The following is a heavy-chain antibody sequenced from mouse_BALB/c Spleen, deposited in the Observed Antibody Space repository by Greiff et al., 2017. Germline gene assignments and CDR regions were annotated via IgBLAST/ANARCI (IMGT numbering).Heavy chain of an antibody. CDR1: GFTFSSYA. CDR2: ISSGGSYT. Sequence: EVQVVESGGGLVKPGGSLKLSCAASGFTFSSYAMSWVRQSPEKRLEWVAEISSGGSYTYYPDTVTGRFTISRDNAKNTLYLEMSSLRSEDTAMYYCARGGTTVVAPGFAYWGQGTLVTVSA. D-gene: IGHD1-1*01. V-gene: IGHV5-9-4*01. CDR3: ARGGTTVVAPGFAY. J-gene: IGHJ3*01.